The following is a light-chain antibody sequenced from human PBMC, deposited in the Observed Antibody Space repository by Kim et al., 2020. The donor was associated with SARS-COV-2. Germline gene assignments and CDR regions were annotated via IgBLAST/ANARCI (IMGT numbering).Light chain of an antibody. Sequence: EIVLTQSPATLSVSPGGRATLSCRASQRVSRNLAWYQQGPGQAPRLLIYDGSTRANGIPARFSGSGSGTEFTLTISSLQSEDFGVYYCQQYNNWPSYSFGRGTKLEIK. CDR1: QRVSRN. CDR2: DGS. CDR3: QQYNNWPSYS. J-gene: IGKJ2*01. V-gene: IGKV3D-15*01.